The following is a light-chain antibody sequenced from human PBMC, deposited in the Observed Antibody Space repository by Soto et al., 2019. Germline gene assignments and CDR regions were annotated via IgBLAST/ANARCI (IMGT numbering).Light chain of an antibody. V-gene: IGKV3D-20*02. J-gene: IGKJ5*01. CDR2: AAS. CDR3: QQRSNSPPWIT. CDR1: QSVTSTY. Sequence: EIVLTQSPGTLSLSPGERATLSCRASQSVTSTYLAWYQQKPGQAPRVLIFAASSRATGIPDRFSGSGSGTDFTLTISSLEPEDSAVYYCQQRSNSPPWITFGQGTRLE.